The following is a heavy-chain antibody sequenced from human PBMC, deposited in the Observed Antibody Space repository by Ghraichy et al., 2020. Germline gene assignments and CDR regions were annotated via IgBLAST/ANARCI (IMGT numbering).Heavy chain of an antibody. J-gene: IGHJ6*02. CDR3: AKSAAAYYYYNGMDV. Sequence: GGSLRLSCATSGFTFDDYAMHWVRQAPGKGLEWVSLISWDGGSTYYADSVKGRFTISRDNSKNSLYLQMNSLRAEDTALYYCAKSAAAYYYYNGMDVWGQGTTVTVSS. D-gene: IGHD6-13*01. V-gene: IGHV3-43D*04. CDR2: ISWDGGST. CDR1: GFTFDDYA.